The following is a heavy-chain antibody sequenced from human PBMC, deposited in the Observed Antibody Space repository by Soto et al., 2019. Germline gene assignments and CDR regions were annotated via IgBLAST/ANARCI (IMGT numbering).Heavy chain of an antibody. CDR1: GFTFSSYA. Sequence: EVQLLESGGGLVLPGGSLRLSCAASGFTFSSYAMSWVRQAPGKGLEWVSAISGSGGSTYYADSVKGRFTISRDNSKNTLYLQMNSLRAEDTAVYYCASAAREYYYYGMDVWGQGTTVTVSS. J-gene: IGHJ6*02. CDR2: ISGSGGST. V-gene: IGHV3-23*01. CDR3: ASAAREYYYYGMDV.